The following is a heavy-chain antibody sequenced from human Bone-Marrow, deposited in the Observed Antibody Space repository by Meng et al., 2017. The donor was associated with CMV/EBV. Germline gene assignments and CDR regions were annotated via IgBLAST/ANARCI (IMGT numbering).Heavy chain of an antibody. CDR3: ARDERAAAGMGYYYYGMDV. D-gene: IGHD6-13*01. CDR1: GFTFSGYW. Sequence: GESLKISCAASGFTFSGYWMSWVRKAPGKGLEWVANIKQGGSEKYYVDSVKGRFTISRDNAKNSLYLQMNSLRAEDTAVYYWARDERAAAGMGYYYYGMDVWGQGTTVTVSS. V-gene: IGHV3-7*01. J-gene: IGHJ6*02. CDR2: IKQGGSEK.